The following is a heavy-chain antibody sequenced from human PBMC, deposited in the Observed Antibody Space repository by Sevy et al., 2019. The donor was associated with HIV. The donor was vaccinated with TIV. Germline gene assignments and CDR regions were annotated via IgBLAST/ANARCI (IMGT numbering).Heavy chain of an antibody. CDR3: AKDPPGIAARPHYFDY. J-gene: IGHJ4*02. V-gene: IGHV3-23*01. D-gene: IGHD6-6*01. Sequence: GESLKISCAASGFTFSSYAMSWVRQAPGKGLEWVSAISGSGGSTYYADSVKGRFTISRDNSKNTLYLQMNSLRAEDTAVYYCAKDPPGIAARPHYFDYWGQGTLVTVSS. CDR1: GFTFSSYA. CDR2: ISGSGGST.